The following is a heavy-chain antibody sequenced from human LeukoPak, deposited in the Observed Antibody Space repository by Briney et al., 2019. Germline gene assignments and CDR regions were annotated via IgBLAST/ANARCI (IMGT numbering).Heavy chain of an antibody. D-gene: IGHD3-10*01. CDR3: TRAWDWRVSGSGSLYYFDY. Sequence: SLSLSRTASGFTFGDYAMSWFRQAPGKGLEWVGFIRCKAYGGTTEYAASVKGRFTISRDDSKSIAYLQMNSLKTEDTAVYYCTRAWDWRVSGSGSLYYFDYWGQGTLVTVSS. J-gene: IGHJ4*02. CDR1: GFTFGDYA. CDR2: IRCKAYGGTT. V-gene: IGHV3-49*03.